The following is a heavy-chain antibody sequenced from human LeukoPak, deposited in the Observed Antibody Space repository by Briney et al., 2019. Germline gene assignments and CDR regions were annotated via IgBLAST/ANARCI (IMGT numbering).Heavy chain of an antibody. CDR3: ATRQYCSSTSCYPAQFDY. V-gene: IGHV1-24*01. CDR2: FDPEDGET. Sequence: ASVKVSCKVSGYTLTELSMHWVRQAPGKGLEWMGGFDPEDGETIYAQKFQGRVTMTEDTSTDTAYMELSSLRSEDTAVYYCATRQYCSSTSCYPAQFDYWGQGTLVTVSS. CDR1: GYTLTELS. J-gene: IGHJ4*02. D-gene: IGHD2-2*01.